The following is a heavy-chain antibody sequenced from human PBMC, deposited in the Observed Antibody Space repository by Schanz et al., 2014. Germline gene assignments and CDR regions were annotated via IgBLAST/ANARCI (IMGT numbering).Heavy chain of an antibody. D-gene: IGHD2-15*01. J-gene: IGHJ6*02. Sequence: VQLVESGGGVVQPGGSLRLSCAASGFTFSSYSMNWVRQAPGKGLEWVSSISSSSSYIYYADSVKGRFTISRDNSENTLYLQMNSLSADDTAVFYCAKGMGYCSGGTCYDYYYYGLDVWGQGTTVTVSS. V-gene: IGHV3-21*04. CDR1: GFTFSSYS. CDR2: ISSSSSYI. CDR3: AKGMGYCSGGTCYDYYYYGLDV.